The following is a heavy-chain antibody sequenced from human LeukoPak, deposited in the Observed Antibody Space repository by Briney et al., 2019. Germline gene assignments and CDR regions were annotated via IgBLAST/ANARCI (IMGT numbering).Heavy chain of an antibody. CDR3: ARGNIRITIFPDAFDI. V-gene: IGHV1-2*02. Sequence: ASVKVSCKASGYTFTGYYMHWVRQAPGQGLEWVGWINPNSGGTNYAQKFQGRVTMTRDTSISTAYMELSRLRSDDTAVYYCARGNIRITIFPDAFDIWGQGTMVTVSS. CDR1: GYTFTGYY. D-gene: IGHD3-3*01. CDR2: INPNSGGT. J-gene: IGHJ3*02.